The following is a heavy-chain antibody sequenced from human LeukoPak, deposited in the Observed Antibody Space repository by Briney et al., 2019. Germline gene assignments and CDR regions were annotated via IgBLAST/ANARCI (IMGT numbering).Heavy chain of an antibody. J-gene: IGHJ4*02. CDR3: AKSFSETERATITAY. CDR1: GGSISSSSYY. CDR2: IYYSGST. Sequence: PSETLSLTCTVSGGSISSSSYYWGWIRQPPGKGLEWIGSIYYSGSTYYNPSLKSRVTISVDTSRNQFSLKLSSVTAADTAIYYCAKSFSETERATITAYWGQGTLVTVSS. V-gene: IGHV4-39*07. D-gene: IGHD5-24*01.